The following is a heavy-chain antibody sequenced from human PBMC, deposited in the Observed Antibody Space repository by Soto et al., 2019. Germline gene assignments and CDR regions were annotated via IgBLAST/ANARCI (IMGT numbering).Heavy chain of an antibody. CDR2: IIPIFGTA. V-gene: IGHV1-69*01. Sequence: SGKVSCRASGGTFSSYAISWVRQAPGQGLEWMGGIIPIFGTANYAQKFQGRVTITADESTSTAYMELNSLRAEDMAGYFGARGDFCSGYWDYYYGMGVWGQGTTVTV. CDR3: ARGDFCSGYWDYYYGMGV. J-gene: IGHJ6*02. D-gene: IGHD3-3*01. CDR1: GGTFSSYA.